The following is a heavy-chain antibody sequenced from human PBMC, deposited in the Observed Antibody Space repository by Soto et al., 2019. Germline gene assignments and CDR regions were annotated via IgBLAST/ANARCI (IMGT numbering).Heavy chain of an antibody. Sequence: PSETLSLTCAVSGGSISSGGYSWSWIRQPPGKGLEWIGYIYHSGSTYYNPSLKSRVTISVDTSKNQFSLKLSSVTAADTAVYYCARGEDISNWFDPWGQGTLVTVSS. CDR2: IYHSGST. J-gene: IGHJ5*02. D-gene: IGHD2-15*01. V-gene: IGHV4-30-2*01. CDR1: GGSISSGGYS. CDR3: ARGEDISNWFDP.